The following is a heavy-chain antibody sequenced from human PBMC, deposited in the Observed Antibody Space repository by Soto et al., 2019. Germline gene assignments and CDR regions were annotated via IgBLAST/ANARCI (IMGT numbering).Heavy chain of an antibody. Sequence: SVKVSCKASGGTFSNYVVNWVRQAPGQGVEWMGRIIPISGAANYAQKFQGRVTITADKSTSTSYMELSSLRSEDTAVYYCARDMTRTVVPYFDFWGQGTLVTVSS. J-gene: IGHJ4*02. V-gene: IGHV1-69*06. D-gene: IGHD1-7*01. CDR1: GGTFSNYV. CDR3: ARDMTRTVVPYFDF. CDR2: IIPISGAA.